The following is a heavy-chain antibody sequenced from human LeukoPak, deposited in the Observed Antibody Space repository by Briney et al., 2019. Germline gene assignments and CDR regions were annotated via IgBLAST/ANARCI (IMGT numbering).Heavy chain of an antibody. CDR3: AVDSSGYWAFDY. V-gene: IGHV3-74*01. CDR2: INSDGSST. Sequence: GGSLRLSCAASGFTFSNYWMHWVRQAPGKGLVWVSGINSDGSSTSYADSVGGRFTISRDNAKNTLYLQMNSLRAEDTAVYYCAVDSSGYWAFDYWGQGTLVTVSS. D-gene: IGHD3-22*01. J-gene: IGHJ4*02. CDR1: GFTFSNYW.